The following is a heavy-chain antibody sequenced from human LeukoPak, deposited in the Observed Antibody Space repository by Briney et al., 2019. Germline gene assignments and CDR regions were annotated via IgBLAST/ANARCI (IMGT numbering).Heavy chain of an antibody. J-gene: IGHJ3*02. CDR1: TFSFNIYP. Sequence: PGGSLRLSCAASTFSFNIYPMGWVRQAPGKGLEWVSGISAGGDVTFHADPVKGRFTISRDNSKNTLYLQMNSLRAEDTAKYFCAKSLLTTATGTGRAFDIWGQGTMVTVSS. CDR3: AKSLLTTATGTGRAFDI. D-gene: IGHD1-1*01. V-gene: IGHV3-23*01. CDR2: ISAGGDVT.